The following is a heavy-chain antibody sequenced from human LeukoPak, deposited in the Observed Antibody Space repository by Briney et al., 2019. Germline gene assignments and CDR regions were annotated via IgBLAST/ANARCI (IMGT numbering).Heavy chain of an antibody. V-gene: IGHV3-30*02. CDR1: GFTFSSYG. Sequence: PGGSLRLSCAASGFTFSSYGMHWVRQAPGKGLEWVAFIRYDGSNKYYADSVKGRFTISRDTSKNTLYLQMNSLRAEDTAVYYCARIMIPNRMYYFDYWGQGTLVTVSS. D-gene: IGHD3-16*01. J-gene: IGHJ4*02. CDR2: IRYDGSNK. CDR3: ARIMIPNRMYYFDY.